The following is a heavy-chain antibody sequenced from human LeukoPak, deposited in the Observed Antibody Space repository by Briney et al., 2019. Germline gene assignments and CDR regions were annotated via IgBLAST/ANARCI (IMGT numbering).Heavy chain of an antibody. D-gene: IGHD5-18*01. CDR3: AREKFTYSYMLGDI. CDR1: GGTFISYA. J-gene: IGHJ3*02. CDR2: IIPIFGTA. Sequence: GASVTVSCKASGGTFISYAISWVRQAPGQGLEWMGGIIPIFGTANYAQKFQGRVTITADESTSTAYMELSSLRSEDTAVSYCAREKFTYSYMLGDIWGQGTMVTVSS. V-gene: IGHV1-69*13.